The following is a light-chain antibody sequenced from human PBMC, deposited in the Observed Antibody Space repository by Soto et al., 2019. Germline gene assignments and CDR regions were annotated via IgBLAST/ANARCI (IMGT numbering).Light chain of an antibody. CDR3: QQYGSSPPIT. CDR2: GAS. J-gene: IGKJ5*01. V-gene: IGKV3-20*01. Sequence: EIVLTQSPGTLSLSPGEGATLSCRASQSVSSNYLAWYQQKPGQAPRLLIYGASSRATGIPDRFSGSGSGTDFTLTISRQEPEDFAVYYCQQYGSSPPITFGQGTRLEIK. CDR1: QSVSSNY.